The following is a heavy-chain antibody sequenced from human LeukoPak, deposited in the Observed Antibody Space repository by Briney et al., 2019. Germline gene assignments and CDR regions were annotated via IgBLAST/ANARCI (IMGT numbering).Heavy chain of an antibody. D-gene: IGHD4-17*01. CDR3: AKGVDYGVHDAFDI. J-gene: IGHJ3*02. CDR1: GFTFSSYA. CDR2: ISGSDGST. Sequence: GGSLRLSCAASGFTFSSYAMSWVRQAPGKGLEWVSAISGSDGSTYYADSVKGRFTISRDNSKSTLYLQMNSLKAEDTAVYYCAKGVDYGVHDAFDIWGQGTMVTVSS. V-gene: IGHV3-23*01.